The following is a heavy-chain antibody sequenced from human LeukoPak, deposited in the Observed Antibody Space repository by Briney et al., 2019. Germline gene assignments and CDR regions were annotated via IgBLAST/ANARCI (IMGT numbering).Heavy chain of an antibody. Sequence: ASVKLSCKSSGYTFTGYYMHWVRQAPGQGLEWMEWINPNSGGTNYAQKFQGRVTMTRDTSISTAYMELSRLRSDDTAVYYCARDYDILTSYYFDYWGQETLVTVSS. CDR1: GYTFTGYY. V-gene: IGHV1-2*02. J-gene: IGHJ4*02. CDR2: INPNSGGT. CDR3: ARDYDILTSYYFDY. D-gene: IGHD3-9*01.